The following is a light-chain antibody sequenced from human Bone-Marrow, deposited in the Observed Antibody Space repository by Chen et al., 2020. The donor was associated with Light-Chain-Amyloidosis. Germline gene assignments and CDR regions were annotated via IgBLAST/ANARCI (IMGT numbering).Light chain of an antibody. CDR1: GSNIRPSYD. CDR3: QSYDSSLRGLI. V-gene: IGLV1-40*01. Sequence: QSVLTQPPSVSGAPGQRVTISCTGGGSNIRPSYDVHWYQQLPGSAPRLLIYDNNNRPSGVPDRFSGSRSGTSASLAITGLQAEDEADYYCQSYDSSLRGLIFGGGTKLTVL. CDR2: DNN. J-gene: IGLJ2*01.